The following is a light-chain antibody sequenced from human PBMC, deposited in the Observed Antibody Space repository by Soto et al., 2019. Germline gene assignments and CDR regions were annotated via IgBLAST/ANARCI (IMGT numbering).Light chain of an antibody. Sequence: MTQSPVTLSVSPGERSTLSCRASQFIGSNLAWYQQKPAQPPRLLIYDASTRATGIPARFSGSGSGTEFTLTMCSLQYEAFGGYCCTQYNNWPPLTFGGGTKVDIK. V-gene: IGKV3-15*01. J-gene: IGKJ4*01. CDR2: DAS. CDR1: QFIGSN. CDR3: TQYNNWPPLT.